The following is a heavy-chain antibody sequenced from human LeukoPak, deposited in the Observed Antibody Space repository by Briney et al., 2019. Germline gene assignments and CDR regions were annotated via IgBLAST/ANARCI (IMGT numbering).Heavy chain of an antibody. CDR3: ARGTPLCFWELGLDY. Sequence: SETLSLTCTVDGGSISSYYWSWIRQPPGKGLEWLGYMYYSGSTNYNPSLKSGVTISLDTSMNQFSLKLSAVTAADTAVYYCARGTPLCFWELGLDYWGQGTLVTVSS. CDR2: MYYSGST. J-gene: IGHJ4*02. CDR1: GGSISSYY. D-gene: IGHD3-10*01. V-gene: IGHV4-59*01.